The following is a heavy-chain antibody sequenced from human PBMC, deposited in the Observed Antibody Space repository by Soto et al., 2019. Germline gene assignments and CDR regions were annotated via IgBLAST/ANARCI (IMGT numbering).Heavy chain of an antibody. CDR2: IDWDDDK. D-gene: IGHD1-26*01. J-gene: IGHJ3*02. Sequence: SGPTLVNPTQTLTLTCTFSGFPLSTSGMCVSWIRQPPGKALEWLALIDWDDDKYYSTSLKTRLTISKDTSKNQVVLTMTNMDPVDTATYYCARIVGRKLLHDAFDIWGQGTMVTVSS. V-gene: IGHV2-70*01. CDR1: GFPLSTSGMC. CDR3: ARIVGRKLLHDAFDI.